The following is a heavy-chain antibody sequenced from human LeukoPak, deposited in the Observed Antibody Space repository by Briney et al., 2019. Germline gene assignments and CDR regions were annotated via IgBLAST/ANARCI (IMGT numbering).Heavy chain of an antibody. J-gene: IGHJ4*02. CDR2: IYYSGGT. V-gene: IGHV4-31*11. D-gene: IGHD4-23*01. CDR3: ARATVVSTCHFDY. CDR1: GGSISSGGYY. Sequence: SETLSLTCAVSGGSISSGGYYWSWIRQHPGKGLEWIGYIYYSGGTYYNPSLKSRVTISVDTSKNQFSLKLSSVTAADTAVYYCARATVVSTCHFDYWGQGTLVTVSS.